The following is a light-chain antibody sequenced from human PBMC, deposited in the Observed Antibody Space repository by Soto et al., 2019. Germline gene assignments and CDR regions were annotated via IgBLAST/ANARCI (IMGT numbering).Light chain of an antibody. Sequence: EIAMTQSPAILSVSPGERVTLSCRASQSVSRNLAWYQQKPGQAPRLLIYGASTRATGIPARFSGSVSETDFTLTINSLQSEDFAVYYCQQYNNWPPWTFGQGTKVEIK. V-gene: IGKV3-15*01. CDR3: QQYNNWPPWT. CDR1: QSVSRN. CDR2: GAS. J-gene: IGKJ1*01.